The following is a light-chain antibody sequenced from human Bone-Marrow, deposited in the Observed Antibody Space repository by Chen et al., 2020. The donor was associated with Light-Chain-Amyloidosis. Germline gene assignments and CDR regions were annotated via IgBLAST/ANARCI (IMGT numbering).Light chain of an antibody. Sequence: QSALTQPASVSGSPGQSITISCTGTSSDVGGYNYVSWYTQHPGKAPKLMIYDVSNRPSGVSNRFSGSTSGNTASLTISGLQAEDEADYYCSSYTSSSTRIFGGGTKLTVL. CDR1: SSDVGGYNY. CDR2: DVS. J-gene: IGLJ2*01. CDR3: SSYTSSSTRI. V-gene: IGLV2-14*03.